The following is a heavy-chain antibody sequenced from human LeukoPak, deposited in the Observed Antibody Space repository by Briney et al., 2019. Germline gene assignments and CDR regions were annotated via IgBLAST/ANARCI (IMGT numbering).Heavy chain of an antibody. Sequence: GGSLRLSCAASGFTVSTNYVSWVRQAPGKGLEWVSVIYRHGGTAYADSVQGRFSISRDNSKNTVDLQMNSLRAEDTAVYYCARDVIYALEIYSYGDSWGQGTLVTVSS. J-gene: IGHJ4*02. CDR3: ARDVIYALEIYSYGDS. D-gene: IGHD3-16*01. CDR2: IYRHGGT. V-gene: IGHV3-66*01. CDR1: GFTVSTNY.